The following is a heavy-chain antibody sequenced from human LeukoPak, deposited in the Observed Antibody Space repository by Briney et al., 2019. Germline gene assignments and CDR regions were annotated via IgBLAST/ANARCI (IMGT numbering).Heavy chain of an antibody. CDR3: ARHSMVRGVIRSGLTQFDY. CDR2: IYHSGST. D-gene: IGHD3-10*01. V-gene: IGHV4-38-2*01. Sequence: LETLSLTCAVSGYSISSGYYWGWIRPPPGKGLEWIGSIYHSGSTYYNPSLKSRVTISVDTSKNQFSLKVSSVTAADTAVYYCARHSMVRGVIRSGLTQFDYWGQGTLVTVSS. J-gene: IGHJ4*02. CDR1: GYSISSGYY.